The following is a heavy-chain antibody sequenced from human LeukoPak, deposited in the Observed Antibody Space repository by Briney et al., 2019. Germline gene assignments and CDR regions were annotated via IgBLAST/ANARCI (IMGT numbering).Heavy chain of an antibody. D-gene: IGHD4-11*01. Sequence: GGSLSLSCAASGFTFSSYAMSWVRQAPGKGLEWVSAISGSGGSTYYADSVKGRFTISRDNSKNTLYLQMNSLRAEDTAVYYCARGAYSNYGSYFDYWGQGTLVTVSS. CDR2: ISGSGGST. J-gene: IGHJ4*02. V-gene: IGHV3-23*01. CDR1: GFTFSSYA. CDR3: ARGAYSNYGSYFDY.